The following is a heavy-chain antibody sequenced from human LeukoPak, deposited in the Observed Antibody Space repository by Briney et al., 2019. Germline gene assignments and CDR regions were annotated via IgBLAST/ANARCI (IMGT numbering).Heavy chain of an antibody. CDR2: ISYDGSKK. CDR1: GFTFSSSA. Sequence: QPGRSLRLSCAASGFTFSSSAMQWVRQAPGKGLEWAAVISYDGSKKYYADSVKGRFTISRDDSKNTLYLQMNSLRGEDTAVYYCARSRSASTSGWYDYFDYWGRGTLVTVSS. V-gene: IGHV3-30*04. J-gene: IGHJ4*02. CDR3: ARSRSASTSGWYDYFDY. D-gene: IGHD6-19*01.